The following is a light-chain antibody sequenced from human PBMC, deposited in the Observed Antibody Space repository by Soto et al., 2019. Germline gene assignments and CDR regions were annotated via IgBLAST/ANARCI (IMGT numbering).Light chain of an antibody. CDR1: QSISSY. CDR2: AAS. V-gene: IGKV1-39*01. J-gene: IGKJ2*01. Sequence: TQSPSSLSASVGDRVTITCRASQSISSYLNWYQQKPETAPGLLIYAASSLQSGVPSRFSGSGSGTDFTLTISSLQPEYFATYYCQQSYSAPYTFGQGTKLEIK. CDR3: QQSYSAPYT.